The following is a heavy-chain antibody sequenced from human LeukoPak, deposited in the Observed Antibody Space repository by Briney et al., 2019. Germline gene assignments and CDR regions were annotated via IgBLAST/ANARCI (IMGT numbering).Heavy chain of an antibody. J-gene: IGHJ5*02. CDR2: IYYSGTT. D-gene: IGHD2-15*01. V-gene: IGHV4-59*01. CDR1: GGSISSYY. CDR3: ARTLSVCSGGSCSVWFDP. Sequence: PSETLSLTCSGYGGSISSYYWSWIRQPPGKGLEWIGYIYYSGTTNYNPSLKSRVTISVDTSKNQFSLKLNSVTAADTAVYYCARTLSVCSGGSCSVWFDPWGQGTLVTASS.